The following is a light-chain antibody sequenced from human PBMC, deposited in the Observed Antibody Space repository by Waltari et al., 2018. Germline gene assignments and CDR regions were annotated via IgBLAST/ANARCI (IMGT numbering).Light chain of an antibody. CDR2: RSD. V-gene: IGLV1-44*01. J-gene: IGLJ3*02. CDR1: ASNIGGNL. CDR3: ASWDDSLNGRWV. Sequence: QSVLTQPPSASGTPGQRVTISCSGSASNIGGNLVNWYQQLPGKAPKLLIYRSDQRPAGVPDRFSGSKSGTSASLAISGLQSEDEADYYCASWDDSLNGRWVFGGGTKVTVL.